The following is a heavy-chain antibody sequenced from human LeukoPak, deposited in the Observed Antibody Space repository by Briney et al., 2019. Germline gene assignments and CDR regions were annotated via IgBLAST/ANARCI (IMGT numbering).Heavy chain of an antibody. V-gene: IGHV4-38-2*02. CDR2: IYHSGST. D-gene: IGHD2-15*01. J-gene: IGHJ6*03. Sequence: PSETLSLTCTVSGYSISSGYYWGWIRQPPGKGLEWIGSIYHSGSTYYNPSLKSRVTISVDTSKNQFSLKLSSVTAADTAVYYCARRAGYEAVYYYMDVWGKGTTVTVSS. CDR1: GYSISSGYY. CDR3: ARRAGYEAVYYYMDV.